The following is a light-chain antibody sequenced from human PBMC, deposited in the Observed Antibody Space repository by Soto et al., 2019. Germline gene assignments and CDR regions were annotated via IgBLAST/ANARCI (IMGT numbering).Light chain of an antibody. Sequence: EIVMTQSPATLSVSPGERATLSCRASQSVSTKLAWYRHKPGQAPRLLIYGASTRATGIPARFNGSGSGTEFTLTINSLQSEDFAVYYCQQYKNWPHFTFGPGTTVDIK. CDR1: QSVSTK. CDR3: QQYKNWPHFT. J-gene: IGKJ3*01. V-gene: IGKV3-15*01. CDR2: GAS.